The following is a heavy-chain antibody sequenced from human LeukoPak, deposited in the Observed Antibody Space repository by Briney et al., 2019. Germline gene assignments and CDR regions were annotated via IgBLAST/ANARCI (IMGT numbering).Heavy chain of an antibody. Sequence: GESLKISCKGSGYSFTSYWIGWVRQMPGKGLEWMGIIYPGDSDTRYSPSFQGQVTISADKSISTAYLQWSSLKASDTAMYYCARRGCGGDSYSPRSDAFDIWGQGTMVTVSS. V-gene: IGHV5-51*01. J-gene: IGHJ3*02. CDR1: GYSFTSYW. D-gene: IGHD2-21*02. CDR3: ARRGCGGDSYSPRSDAFDI. CDR2: IYPGDSDT.